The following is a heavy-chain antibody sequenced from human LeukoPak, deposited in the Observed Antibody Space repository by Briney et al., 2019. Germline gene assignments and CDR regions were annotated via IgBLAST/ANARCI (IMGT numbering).Heavy chain of an antibody. CDR2: INPNSGGT. CDR1: GYTFTGYY. J-gene: IGHJ6*02. Sequence: ASVKVSCKASGYTFTGYYMHWVRQAPGQGLEWMGWINPNSGGTNYAQKFQGRVTMTRGTSISTAYMELSRLRSDDTAVYYCARIIVVVPAATEYYYGMDVWGQGTTVTVSS. CDR3: ARIIVVVPAATEYYYGMDV. D-gene: IGHD2-2*01. V-gene: IGHV1-2*02.